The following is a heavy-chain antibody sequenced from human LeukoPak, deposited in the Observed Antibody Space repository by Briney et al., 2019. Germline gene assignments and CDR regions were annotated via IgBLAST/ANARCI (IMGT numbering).Heavy chain of an antibody. J-gene: IGHJ4*02. V-gene: IGHV4-4*09. Sequence: SETLSLTCTVSGGSISSYYWSWIRQPPGKGPEWIGYIYTSGSTNYNPSLKSRVTISVDTSKNQFSLKLSSVTAADTAVYYCARGFVITPFTYYFDYWGQGTLVTVPS. D-gene: IGHD3-22*01. CDR1: GGSISSYY. CDR2: IYTSGST. CDR3: ARGFVITPFTYYFDY.